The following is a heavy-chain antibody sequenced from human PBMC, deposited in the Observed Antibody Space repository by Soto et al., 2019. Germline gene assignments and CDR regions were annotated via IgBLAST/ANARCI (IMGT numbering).Heavy chain of an antibody. CDR1: GYTFTNYD. J-gene: IGHJ6*02. CDR3: ARDLDGITIFGVGYYGMDV. CDR2: MNPNSGKT. D-gene: IGHD3-3*01. V-gene: IGHV1-8*01. Sequence: ASVNVSCKASGYTFTNYDIKWVRQATGQGLEWMGWMNPNSGKTGYAQKFQGRVTITGNNSTSTAYMELSSLRSEDTAVYYCARDLDGITIFGVGYYGMDVWGQGTTVTVSS.